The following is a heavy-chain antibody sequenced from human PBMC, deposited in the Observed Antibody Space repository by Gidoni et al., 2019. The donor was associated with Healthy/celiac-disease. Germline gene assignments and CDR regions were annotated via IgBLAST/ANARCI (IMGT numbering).Heavy chain of an antibody. CDR1: GFTFSSYS. CDR2: ISRSSSTI. Sequence: EVQLVESGGGLVQPGGSLRPPCAASGFTFSSYSLNWVRQAPGKGLEWVSYISRSSSTIYYADSVKGRFTISRENAKNSLYLQMNSLRDEDTAVYYCARWPRHVWFGEGDYYYGMDVWGQGTTVTVSS. CDR3: ARWPRHVWFGEGDYYYGMDV. D-gene: IGHD3-10*01. J-gene: IGHJ6*02. V-gene: IGHV3-48*02.